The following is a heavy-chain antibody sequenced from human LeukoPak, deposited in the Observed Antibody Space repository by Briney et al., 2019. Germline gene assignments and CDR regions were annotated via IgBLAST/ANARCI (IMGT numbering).Heavy chain of an antibody. CDR2: IYSGGST. D-gene: IGHD3-22*01. Sequence: PGGSLRLSCAASGFTVSSNYMSWVRQAPGKGLEWVSVIYSGGSTYYADSVKGRFTISRDNSKNTLYLQMNSLRAEDTAVYYCAKTTYYYDSSGPDDYWGQGTLVTVSS. CDR3: AKTTYYYDSSGPDDY. CDR1: GFTVSSNY. J-gene: IGHJ4*02. V-gene: IGHV3-66*01.